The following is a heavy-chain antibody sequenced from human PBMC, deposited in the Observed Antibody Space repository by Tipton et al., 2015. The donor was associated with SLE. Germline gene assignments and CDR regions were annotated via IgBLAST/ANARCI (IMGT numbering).Heavy chain of an antibody. D-gene: IGHD3-10*01. Sequence: TLSLTCAVYGGSFSGYYWSWIRQPPGKGLEWIGEINHSGSTNYTPSLKSRVTISVDTSKNQFSLKLSSVTAADTAVYYCARGKADYYGSGSFYYYYYYMDVWDKGITVTVSS. CDR1: GGSFSGYY. CDR2: INHSGST. J-gene: IGHJ6*03. CDR3: ARGKADYYGSGSFYYYYYYMDV. V-gene: IGHV4-34*01.